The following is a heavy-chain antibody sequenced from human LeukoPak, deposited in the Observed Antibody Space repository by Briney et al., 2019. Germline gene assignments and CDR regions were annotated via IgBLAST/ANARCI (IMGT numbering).Heavy chain of an antibody. CDR1: GYSISSGYY. D-gene: IGHD3-22*01. CDR3: ALYDSSGYGMDY. J-gene: IGHJ4*02. Sequence: SETLSLTCTVSGYSISSGYYWGWIRPPPGKGLEWIGSIYHSGSTYYNPSLKSRVTISVDTSKNQFSLKLSSVTAADTAVYYCALYDSSGYGMDYWGQGTLVTVSS. V-gene: IGHV4-38-2*02. CDR2: IYHSGST.